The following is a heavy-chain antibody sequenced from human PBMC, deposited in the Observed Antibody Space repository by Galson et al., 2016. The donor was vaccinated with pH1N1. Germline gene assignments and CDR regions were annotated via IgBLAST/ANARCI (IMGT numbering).Heavy chain of an antibody. V-gene: IGHV3-30*18. Sequence: SLRLSCAASGFTFSSFGIHWVRQAPGKGLEWVAVISYDGSDQYYADSVKGRVTISRDNSKNTVYLLLNSVTTEDTAVYFCAKASQYCRGGSCYANWLDAWGQGTTVTVSS. J-gene: IGHJ6*02. CDR3: AKASQYCRGGSCYANWLDA. CDR1: GFTFSSFG. D-gene: IGHD2-15*01. CDR2: ISYDGSDQ.